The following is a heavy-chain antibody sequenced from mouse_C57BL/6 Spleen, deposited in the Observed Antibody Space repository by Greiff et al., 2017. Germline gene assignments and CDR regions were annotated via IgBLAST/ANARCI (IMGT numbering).Heavy chain of an antibody. D-gene: IGHD2-4*01. CDR3: ARVYYDYPFDY. V-gene: IGHV3-6*01. CDR1: GYSITSGYY. J-gene: IGHJ2*01. CDR2: ISYDGSN. Sequence: DVKLQESGPGLVKPSQSLSLTCSVTGYSITSGYYWNWIRQFPGNKLEWMGYISYDGSNNYNPSLKNRISITRDTSKNQFFLKLNSVTTEDTATYYCARVYYDYPFDYWGQGTTLTVSS.